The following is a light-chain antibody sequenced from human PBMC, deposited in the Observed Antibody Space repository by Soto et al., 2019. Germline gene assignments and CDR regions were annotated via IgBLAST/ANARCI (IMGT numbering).Light chain of an antibody. V-gene: IGKV1-39*01. Sequence: DIQMTQSPSSLSTSVGDTVTTTCRASQSISSYLTWYQQKPGKAPKLLIYAAYNLQSGVPSRFSGSGSGPDFTLTISGLQPEECAAYYCQQSYDMPWTFGQGTKVEIK. J-gene: IGKJ1*01. CDR3: QQSYDMPWT. CDR2: AAY. CDR1: QSISSY.